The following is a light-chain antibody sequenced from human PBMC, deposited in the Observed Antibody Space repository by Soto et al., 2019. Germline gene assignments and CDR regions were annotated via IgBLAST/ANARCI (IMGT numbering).Light chain of an antibody. CDR3: QQYGSSPGLFT. Sequence: EIVLTQSPGTLSLSPGESATLSCRAIQSVSRNYLAWYQQKPGQAPRLLIHGGSSRATGIPDRFSGSGSGTDFTLTISRLEPEDFAVYYCQQYGSSPGLFTLGPGTKVDIK. J-gene: IGKJ3*01. CDR2: GGS. V-gene: IGKV3-20*01. CDR1: QSVSRNY.